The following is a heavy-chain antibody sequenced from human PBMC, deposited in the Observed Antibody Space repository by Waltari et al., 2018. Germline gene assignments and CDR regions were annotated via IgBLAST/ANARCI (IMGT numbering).Heavy chain of an antibody. J-gene: IGHJ2*01. D-gene: IGHD6-19*01. Sequence: VQLQESGPGLVKPSETLSLTCRVSGASITSYYWSWIRQPAGKGLEWIGRMFASGDTNYNPALNGRVTMSLDTSKNQVSLTLTSVTAADTAVYYCARDFCGNWLVFFDLWGRGTLVTVAS. CDR1: GASITSYY. CDR2: MFASGDT. V-gene: IGHV4-4*07. CDR3: ARDFCGNWLVFFDL.